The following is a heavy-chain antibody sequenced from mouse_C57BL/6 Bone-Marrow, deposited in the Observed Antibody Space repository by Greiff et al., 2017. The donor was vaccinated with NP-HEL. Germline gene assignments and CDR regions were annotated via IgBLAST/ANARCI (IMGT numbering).Heavy chain of an antibody. J-gene: IGHJ4*01. CDR3: ARRPRYYAMDY. CDR2: IYPRSGNT. V-gene: IGHV1-81*01. CDR1: GYTFTSYG. Sequence: VQLQQSGAELARPGASVKLSCKASGYTFTSYGISWVKQRTGQGLEWIGEIYPRSGNTYYNEKFKGKATLTADKSSSTAYMELRSLTSEDSAVYFCARRPRYYAMDYGGQGTSVTVTA.